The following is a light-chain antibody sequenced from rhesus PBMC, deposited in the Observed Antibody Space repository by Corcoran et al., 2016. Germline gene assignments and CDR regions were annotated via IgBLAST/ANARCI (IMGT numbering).Light chain of an antibody. Sequence: EIVMTQSPATLSLSPGERATLSCRASQSVSSYLAWYQQKPGQAPRLLIYGAPSRATVIPDRFSGSGSGTDFTLTISSLEPEDFAVYYCQETYNLWTFGQGTKVEIK. CDR2: GAP. V-gene: IGKV3-31*02. CDR3: QETYNLWT. CDR1: QSVSSY. J-gene: IGKJ1*01.